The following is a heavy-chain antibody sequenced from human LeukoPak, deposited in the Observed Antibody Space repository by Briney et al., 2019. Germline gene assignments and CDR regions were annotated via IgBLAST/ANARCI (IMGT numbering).Heavy chain of an antibody. CDR3: ARVGSGYTFDY. J-gene: IGHJ4*02. CDR1: GGSISSYY. D-gene: IGHD3-22*01. Sequence: SETLSLTCTVSGGSISSYYWSWIRQPPGKGLEWIGYIYHRGSTNYNPSLKSRVTISVDTSRNQFSLKLSSVTAADTAVYYCARVGSGYTFDYWGQGTLVTASS. CDR2: IYHRGST. V-gene: IGHV4-59*01.